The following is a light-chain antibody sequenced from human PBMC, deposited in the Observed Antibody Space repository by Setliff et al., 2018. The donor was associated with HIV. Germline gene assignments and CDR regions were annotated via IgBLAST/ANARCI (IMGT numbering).Light chain of an antibody. CDR2: DVT. CDR1: SSDAGDYNF. Sequence: QSALTQPRSVSGSPGQSVTIACTGTSSDAGDYNFVSWYQLHPGKAPKLIIYDVTKRPSGVPDRFSGSKSANAASLTISGLQAEDGADYYCCSSAGTYTSFFVFGTGTKVTVL. V-gene: IGLV2-11*01. CDR3: CSSAGTYTSFFV. J-gene: IGLJ1*01.